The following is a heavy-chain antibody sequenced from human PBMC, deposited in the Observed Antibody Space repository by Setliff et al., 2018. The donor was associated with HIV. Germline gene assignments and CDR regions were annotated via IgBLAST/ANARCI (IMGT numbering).Heavy chain of an antibody. CDR1: RFSFSTFW. D-gene: IGHD5-12*01. CDR3: AKGIEMATIMSAFDI. Sequence: PGGSLRLSCATSRFSFSTFWMTWVRQAPGKGLEWIANINQDGNKKYHADSVKGRFTISRDNSKNTLYLQLNSLRAEDTAVYYCAKGIEMATIMSAFDIWGQGTMVTVSS. V-gene: IGHV3-7*03. CDR2: INQDGNKK. J-gene: IGHJ3*02.